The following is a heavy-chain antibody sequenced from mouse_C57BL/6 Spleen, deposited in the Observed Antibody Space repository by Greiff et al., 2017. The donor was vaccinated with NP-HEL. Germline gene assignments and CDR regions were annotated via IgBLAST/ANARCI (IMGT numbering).Heavy chain of an antibody. CDR1: GFTFSSYA. CDR3: TRGDYSTYGGAMDY. Sequence: EVHLVESGEGLVKPGGSLKLSCAASGFTFSSYAMSWVRQTPEKRLEWVAYISSGGDYIYYADTVKGRFTISRDNARNTLYLQMSSLKSEDTVMYYCTRGDYSTYGGAMDYWGQGTSVTVSS. V-gene: IGHV5-9-1*02. D-gene: IGHD2-5*01. J-gene: IGHJ4*01. CDR2: ISSGGDYI.